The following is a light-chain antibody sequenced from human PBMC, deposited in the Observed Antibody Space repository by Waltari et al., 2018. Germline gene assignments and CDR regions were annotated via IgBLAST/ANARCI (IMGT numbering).Light chain of an antibody. CDR2: GSS. CDR1: QSVSRN. Sequence: EIVMTQSPATLSVSPGERDTLSCRASQSVSRNLDWYQQKPGQAPRLLIYGSSTIATGFPARFSGSGSGTEFTLTISRLQSEDSAVYYCQQYNDWPRTFGLGTRVEIE. J-gene: IGKJ1*01. CDR3: QQYNDWPRT. V-gene: IGKV3-15*01.